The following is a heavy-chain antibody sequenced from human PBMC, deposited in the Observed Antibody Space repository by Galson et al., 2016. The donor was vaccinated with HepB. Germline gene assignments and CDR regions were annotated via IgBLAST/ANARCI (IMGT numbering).Heavy chain of an antibody. CDR3: EGYSDPFDI. V-gene: IGHV3-53*01. CDR1: GHSVSGKY. D-gene: IGHD3-22*01. CDR2: IFSGDAT. J-gene: IGHJ3*02. Sequence: SLRLSCAASGHSVSGKYVSWARQAPGMGLDGVSAIFSGDATYYRDSVKGRFTISRDTSKNTLYLQMNNLRAEDTAIYYCEGYSDPFDIWGQGTMVTVSS.